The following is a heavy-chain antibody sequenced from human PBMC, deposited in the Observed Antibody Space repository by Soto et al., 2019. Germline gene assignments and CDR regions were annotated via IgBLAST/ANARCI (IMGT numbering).Heavy chain of an antibody. D-gene: IGHD3-22*01. V-gene: IGHV1-18*01. CDR2: ISAYTGNT. Sequence: GASVKVSCKAYGYTFRTYGLSWVRQAPGQGLEWMGWISAYTGNTVYTQRFKGRLTLATDTSTGTAYMELRSLRLDDTAVYYCAREFYESSGYCDYWG. CDR1: GYTFRTYG. J-gene: IGHJ4*01. CDR3: AREFYESSGYCDY.